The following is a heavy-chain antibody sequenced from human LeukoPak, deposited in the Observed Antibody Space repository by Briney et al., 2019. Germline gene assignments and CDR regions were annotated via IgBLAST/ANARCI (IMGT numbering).Heavy chain of an antibody. V-gene: IGHV3-23*01. CDR3: AKGGTIVGATLDY. CDR2: ISGGSVAT. CDR1: GFTFSNYA. J-gene: IGHJ4*02. Sequence: GGSLRLSCAASGFTFSNYAMNWVRQAPGKGLEWVSVISGGSVATYYANSVRGRFTISRDNSKNTLYLQMNSLRAEDTAVYYCAKGGTIVGATLDYWGQGTLVTVSS. D-gene: IGHD1-26*01.